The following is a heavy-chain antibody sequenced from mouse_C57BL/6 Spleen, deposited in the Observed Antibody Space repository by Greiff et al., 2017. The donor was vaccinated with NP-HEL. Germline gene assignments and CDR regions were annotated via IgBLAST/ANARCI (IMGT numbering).Heavy chain of an antibody. CDR2: IKPNNGGT. Sequence: EVQLQQSGPELVKPGASVKIPCKASGDTFTDYNMDWVKQSHGKSSEWSGEIKPNNGGTIYNQKFKGKATLTVDKSSSTAYMELRSLTSEDTAVYYCARSRFHNYGSSYYFDYWGQGTTLTVSS. V-gene: IGHV1-18*01. CDR1: GDTFTDYN. J-gene: IGHJ2*01. CDR3: ARSRFHNYGSSYYFDY. D-gene: IGHD1-1*01.